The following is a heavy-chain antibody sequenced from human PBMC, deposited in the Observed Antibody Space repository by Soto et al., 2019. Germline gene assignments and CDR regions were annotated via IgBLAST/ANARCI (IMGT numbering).Heavy chain of an antibody. CDR3: ARDEVPAANWLDR. Sequence: APVKVSCKXSGYIFINYGITWVRQAPGQGLEWMGWISGYNGNTKYADKLQGRVTMTTDTSTTTAYMELRSLRSDDTAVYYCARDEVPAANWLDRWGQGTLVTVSS. D-gene: IGHD2-2*01. CDR2: ISGYNGNT. V-gene: IGHV1-18*01. CDR1: GYIFINYG. J-gene: IGHJ5*02.